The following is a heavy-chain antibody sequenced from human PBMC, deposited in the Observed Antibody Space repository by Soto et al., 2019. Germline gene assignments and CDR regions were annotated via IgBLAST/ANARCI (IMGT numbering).Heavy chain of an antibody. CDR2: ISGYNGNP. CDR1: GYTFTSYG. CDR3: ARDCGYYYDSSGYYSVI. D-gene: IGHD3-22*01. J-gene: IGHJ3*02. Sequence: QVQLVQSGAEVKKPGASVKVSCKASGYTFTSYGISWVRQAPGQGLEWMGWISGYNGNPNYAHNFQGRVTMTTDTSTSTAYMELRSLRFDDTTVYYCARDCGYYYDSSGYYSVIWGQGTMVTVSS. V-gene: IGHV1-18*01.